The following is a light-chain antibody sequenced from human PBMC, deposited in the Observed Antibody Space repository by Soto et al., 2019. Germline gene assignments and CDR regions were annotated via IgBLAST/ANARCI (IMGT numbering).Light chain of an antibody. V-gene: IGLV2-23*02. CDR3: CSYGGSTTYV. CDR1: SSDVGSYNL. J-gene: IGLJ1*01. Sequence: QSALTQPASVSGSPGQSITIPCTGTSSDVGSYNLVSWYQQHPGKAPKLIIYEVIKRPSGVSNRFSGSKSGNTASLTISGLQAEDEADYYCCSYGGSTTYVFGTGTQLTVL. CDR2: EVI.